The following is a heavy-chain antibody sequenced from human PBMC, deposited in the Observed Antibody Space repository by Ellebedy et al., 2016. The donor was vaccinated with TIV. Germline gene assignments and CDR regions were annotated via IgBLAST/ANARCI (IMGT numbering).Heavy chain of an antibody. CDR2: IRGNGGST. D-gene: IGHD1-26*01. CDR3: ATRRDGGSYKGFYGMDV. CDR1: GLTFRKFA. J-gene: IGHJ6*02. Sequence: GESLKISCSASGLTFRKFALHWVRQAPGKGLEYASGIRGNGGSTSFADSVRGRITISRDNSKNTLSLQMNSLRAEDTAVYYCATRRDGGSYKGFYGMDVWGQGTTVTVSS. V-gene: IGHV3-64*04.